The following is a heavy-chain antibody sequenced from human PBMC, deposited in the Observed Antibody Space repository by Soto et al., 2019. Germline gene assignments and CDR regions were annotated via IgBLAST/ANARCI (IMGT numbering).Heavy chain of an antibody. J-gene: IGHJ6*03. D-gene: IGHD3-3*01. CDR2: MNPNSGNT. V-gene: IGHV1-8*01. CDR3: ARGPGGGYDFWSGYYPPAGHTGGYYYYYMDV. CDR1: GYTFTSYD. Sequence: ASVKVSCKASGYTFTSYDINWVRQATGQGLEWMGWMNPNSGNTGYAQKFQGRVTMTRNTSISTAYMELSSLRSEDTAVYYCARGPGGGYDFWSGYYPPAGHTGGYYYYYMDVWGKGTTVTVSS.